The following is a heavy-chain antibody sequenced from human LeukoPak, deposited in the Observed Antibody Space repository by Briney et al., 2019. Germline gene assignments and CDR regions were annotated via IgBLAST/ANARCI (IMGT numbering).Heavy chain of an antibody. CDR2: IYHTGST. J-gene: IGHJ4*02. CDR3: ARVGDYSNYALSY. CDR1: GYSIRGGYY. Sequence: SETLSLTXTVSGYSIRGGYYWGWIRHPPGKGLECIGSIYHTGSTYYNLSLKSRVTISVDTSKNQFSLKLSSVTAADTAVYYCARVGDYSNYALSYWGQGTLVTVSS. D-gene: IGHD4-11*01. V-gene: IGHV4-38-2*02.